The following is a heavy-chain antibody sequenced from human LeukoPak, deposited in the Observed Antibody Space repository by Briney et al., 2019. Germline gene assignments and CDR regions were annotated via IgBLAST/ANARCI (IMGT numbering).Heavy chain of an antibody. J-gene: IGHJ4*02. CDR3: ASYPWGEGVDTAMVTDY. CDR1: GFTFSSYA. V-gene: IGHV3-30-3*01. Sequence: GGSLRLSCAASGFTFSSYAMHWVRQAPGKGLEWVAVISYDGSNKYYADSVKGRFTISRDNSKNTLYLQMNSLRAEDTAVYYCASYPWGEGVDTAMVTDYWGQGTLVTVSS. CDR2: ISYDGSNK. D-gene: IGHD5-18*01.